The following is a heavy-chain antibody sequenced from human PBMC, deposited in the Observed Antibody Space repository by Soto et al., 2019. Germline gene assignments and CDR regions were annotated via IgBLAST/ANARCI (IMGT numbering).Heavy chain of an antibody. D-gene: IGHD3-22*01. V-gene: IGHV3-23*01. J-gene: IGHJ4*02. Sequence: WGSLRLSCAASGFTFSSYAMSWVRQAPGKGLEWVSAISGSGGSTYYADSVKGRFTISRDNSKNTLHLQMNSLRAEDTAVYYCAKGDYYDSSGYLLPENTFDCWGQGTLVTVSS. CDR2: ISGSGGST. CDR3: AKGDYYDSSGYLLPENTFDC. CDR1: GFTFSSYA.